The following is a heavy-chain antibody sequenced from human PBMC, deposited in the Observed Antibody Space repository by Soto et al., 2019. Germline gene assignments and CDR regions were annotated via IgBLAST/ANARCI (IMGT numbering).Heavy chain of an antibody. D-gene: IGHD1-26*01. CDR2: ISYDGSEK. CDR3: ARGPESGDF. J-gene: IGHJ4*02. CDR1: GFTFSTLS. Sequence: QVQLVESGGDVGQPGRSLRLSCATSGFTFSTLSMPWVRQAPGKGLEWVAHISYDGSEKDYADSVKGRFTISRDNSDNTLFLQMNSMNSEDTGVYYCARGPESGDFWGQGTLVTVPS. V-gene: IGHV3-30*04.